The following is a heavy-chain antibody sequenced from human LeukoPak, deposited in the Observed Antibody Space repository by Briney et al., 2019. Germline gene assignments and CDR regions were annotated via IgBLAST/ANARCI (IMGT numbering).Heavy chain of an antibody. D-gene: IGHD3-9*01. V-gene: IGHV4-30-4*01. J-gene: IGHJ4*02. CDR3: ARVVYDVLTGYYVDY. CDR1: GGSISSGDYY. Sequence: PSETLSLTCTVSGGSISSGDYYWSWIRQSPGEGLEWIGYIYYNGNTYYSPSLKSRVSISRDRSKSQFSLKLNSVTAADTAVYYCARVVYDVLTGYYVDYWGQGTLVTVSS. CDR2: IYYNGNT.